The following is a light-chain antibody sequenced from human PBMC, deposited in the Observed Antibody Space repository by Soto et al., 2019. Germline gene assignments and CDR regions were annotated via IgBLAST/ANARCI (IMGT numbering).Light chain of an antibody. J-gene: IGKJ3*01. V-gene: IGKV3-15*01. CDR2: AAS. Sequence: EIVMTQSPATLSVSPGERATLSCRASQSVSGNLAWYQQKPGQAPRILIYAASTRATGIPARFSGSGSGTEFTLTISSLQSEDFAVYYCQQYNNWPPITFGPGTKVDLK. CDR3: QQYNNWPPIT. CDR1: QSVSGN.